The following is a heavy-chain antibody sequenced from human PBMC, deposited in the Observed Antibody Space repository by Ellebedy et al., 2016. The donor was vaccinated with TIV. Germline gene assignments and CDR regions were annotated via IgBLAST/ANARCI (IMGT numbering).Heavy chain of an antibody. Sequence: PGGSLRLSCAASGFSLGNYVMTWVRQAPGKGLEWVSSLSGSGVNTNYADSVKGRFTISRDNSKNTLYLQMNSLRADDTAVYYCARDEGVYVNYRFDYWGQGTLVTVSS. J-gene: IGHJ4*02. CDR2: LSGSGVNT. CDR3: ARDEGVYVNYRFDY. CDR1: GFSLGNYV. D-gene: IGHD5-24*01. V-gene: IGHV3-23*01.